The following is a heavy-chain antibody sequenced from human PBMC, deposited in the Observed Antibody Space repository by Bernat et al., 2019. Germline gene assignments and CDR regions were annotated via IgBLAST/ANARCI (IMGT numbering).Heavy chain of an antibody. CDR1: GFTFSSYA. V-gene: IGHV3-30-3*01. J-gene: IGHJ6*02. Sequence: QVQLVESGGGVVQPGRSLRLSCAASGFTFSSYAMHWVRQAPGKGLEWVAVISYDGSNKYYADSVKGRFTISRDNSKNTLYLQMNSLRAEDTAVYYCAREGGYDIVVVVAVSGGMDVWGQGTTVTVSS. CDR3: AREGGYDIVVVVAVSGGMDV. CDR2: ISYDGSNK. D-gene: IGHD2-15*01.